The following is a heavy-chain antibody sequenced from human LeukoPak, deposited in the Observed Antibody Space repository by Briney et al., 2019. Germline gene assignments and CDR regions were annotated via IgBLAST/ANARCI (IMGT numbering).Heavy chain of an antibody. Sequence: ASVKVSCKASGYTFTSYYMHWVRQAPGQGLEWMGWINPNSGGTNYAQKFQGRVTMTRDTSISTAYMELSRLRSDDTAVYYCARVSQQLESVDYWGQGTLVTVSS. V-gene: IGHV1-2*02. D-gene: IGHD6-13*01. CDR3: ARVSQQLESVDY. CDR2: INPNSGGT. J-gene: IGHJ4*02. CDR1: GYTFTSYY.